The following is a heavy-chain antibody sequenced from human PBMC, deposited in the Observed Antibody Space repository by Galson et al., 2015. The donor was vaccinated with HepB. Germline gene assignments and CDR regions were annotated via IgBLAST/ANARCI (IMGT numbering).Heavy chain of an antibody. Sequence: SLRLSCAASGFTFSSYSMHWIRQAPGKGLEWVADISNNRSNTYYADSVKGRFTISRDNSKNTLYLQMNSLRAEDTAVYYCAREVGFVDVDALDIWGQGTMVTVSS. V-gene: IGHV3-30*04. CDR1: GFTFSSYS. J-gene: IGHJ3*02. D-gene: IGHD5-12*01. CDR3: AREVGFVDVDALDI. CDR2: ISNNRSNT.